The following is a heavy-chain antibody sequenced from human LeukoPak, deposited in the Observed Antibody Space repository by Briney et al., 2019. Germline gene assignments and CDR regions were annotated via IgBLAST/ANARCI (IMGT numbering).Heavy chain of an antibody. D-gene: IGHD6-19*01. CDR2: ISSSSSTI. J-gene: IGHJ4*02. CDR1: GFTLSSYS. V-gene: IGHV3-48*02. CDR3: ARGELRRSGWYSGGFALYYFDY. Sequence: PGGSPRLSCAASGFTLSSYSMNWVRQAPGEGVGWVSYISSSSSTIYYADSVKGRFTISRDNAKNSLYLQMNSLRDEDTAVYYCARGELRRSGWYSGGFALYYFDYWGQGTLVTVSS.